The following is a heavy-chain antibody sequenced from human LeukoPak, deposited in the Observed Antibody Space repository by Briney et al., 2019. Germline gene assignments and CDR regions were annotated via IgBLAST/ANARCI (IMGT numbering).Heavy chain of an antibody. D-gene: IGHD2-2*01. CDR1: GFTFSSYG. Sequence: GGSLRLSCAASGFTFSSYGMHWVRQAPGKGLEWVAFIRYDGSNKYYADSVKGRFTISRDNSKNTLYLQMNSLRAEDTAVYYCAKDPQEYCRSTSCSFLDYWGQGTLVTVSS. V-gene: IGHV3-30*02. CDR3: AKDPQEYCRSTSCSFLDY. CDR2: IRYDGSNK. J-gene: IGHJ4*02.